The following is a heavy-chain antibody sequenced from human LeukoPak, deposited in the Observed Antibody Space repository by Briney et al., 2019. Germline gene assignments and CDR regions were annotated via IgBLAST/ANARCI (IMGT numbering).Heavy chain of an antibody. CDR3: ARSHRSFASGSGDF. Sequence: GGSLRLPCAASRFPFCDYWVLWVRQAPGKGVEWVANIKQDGSEKYYVDSVKGRFTISRDNAKNSLYLQMNSLRAEDTAVYYCARSHRSFASGSGDFWGQGTLVTVSS. CDR1: RFPFCDYW. D-gene: IGHD3-10*01. J-gene: IGHJ4*02. CDR2: IKQDGSEK. V-gene: IGHV3-7*05.